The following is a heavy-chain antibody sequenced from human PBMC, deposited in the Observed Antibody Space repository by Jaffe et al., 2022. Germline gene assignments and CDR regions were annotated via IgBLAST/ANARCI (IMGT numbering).Heavy chain of an antibody. CDR3: AKEGAYCSGGSCSGENYFDS. CDR2: ITGSGGST. D-gene: IGHD2-15*01. J-gene: IGHJ4*02. V-gene: IGHV3-23*01. CDR1: GFTFSSYA. Sequence: EVQLLESGGGLVQPGGSLRLSCVVSGFTFSSYAMTWVRLAPGKGLEWVSTITGSGGSTYYADSVKGRFTISRDNSKKTLYLHMNSLRAEDTAFYYCAKEGAYCSGGSCSGENYFDSWGQGTLVTVSS.